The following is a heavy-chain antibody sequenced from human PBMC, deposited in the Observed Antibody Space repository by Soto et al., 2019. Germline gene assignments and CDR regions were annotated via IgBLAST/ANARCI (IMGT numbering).Heavy chain of an antibody. CDR1: GFTFSSYA. V-gene: IGHV3-64D*08. CDR3: VKDEPEVVAPAYYYCGRDV. CDR2: ISSNGGST. D-gene: IGHD2-15*01. J-gene: IGHJ6*02. Sequence: GGSLRLSCSASGFTFSSYAMHWVRQAPGKGLEYVSAISSNGGSTYYADSVKGRFTIPRDNSKNTLYLQMSSLRAEDTAVYYCVKDEPEVVAPAYYYCGRDVGAKGTRVTVP.